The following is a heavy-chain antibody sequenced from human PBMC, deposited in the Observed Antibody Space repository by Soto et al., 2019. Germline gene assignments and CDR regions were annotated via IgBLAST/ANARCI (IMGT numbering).Heavy chain of an antibody. D-gene: IGHD3-10*01. CDR1: GGSFIGYY. J-gene: IGHJ6*02. Sequence: SETLSLTCAVYGGSFIGYYWSWIRQPPGKGLEWIGEINHSGSTNYNPSLKSRVTISVDTSKNQFSLKLSSVTAADTAVYYCARRMVRAAYYYYYGMDVWGQGTTVTVSS. CDR3: ARRMVRAAYYYYYGMDV. V-gene: IGHV4-34*01. CDR2: INHSGST.